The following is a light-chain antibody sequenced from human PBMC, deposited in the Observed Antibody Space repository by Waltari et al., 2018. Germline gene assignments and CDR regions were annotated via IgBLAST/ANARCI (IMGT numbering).Light chain of an antibody. V-gene: IGKV1-8*01. CDR3: QQYYTYPRT. Sequence: GDRVTITCRASQGISTYLAWYQQKSGKAPKLLIYAASTLQSGVPSRFSGSGSGTDFTLTISCLQSEDFAIYYCQQYYTYPRTFGQGTKVEV. CDR1: QGISTY. J-gene: IGKJ1*01. CDR2: AAS.